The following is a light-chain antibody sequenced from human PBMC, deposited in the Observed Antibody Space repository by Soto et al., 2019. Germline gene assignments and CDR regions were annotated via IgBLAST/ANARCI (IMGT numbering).Light chain of an antibody. V-gene: IGLV2-8*01. CDR2: GVT. J-gene: IGLJ1*01. CDR3: SSYAGSNNYV. CDR1: SSDVGGYNY. Sequence: QSLLTQPPSASGSPGQSVTISCTGTSSDVGGYNYVSWYQQHPGKAPKLMIYGVTKRPSGVPDRFSGSKSGNTASLTVSGLQAEDEAYYYCSSYAGSNNYVFGTGTKLTVL.